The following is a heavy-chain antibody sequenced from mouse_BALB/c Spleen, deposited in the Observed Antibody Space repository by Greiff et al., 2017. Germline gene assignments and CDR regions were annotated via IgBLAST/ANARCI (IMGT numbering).Heavy chain of an antibody. D-gene: IGHD2-1*01. CDR3: ARERYYGNSVPYYYFDY. Sequence: DVMLVESGGGLVQPGGSLKLSCAASGFTFSSYGMSWVRQTPDKRLELVATINSNGGSTYYPDSVKGRFTISRDNAKNTLYLQMSSLKSEDTAMYYCARERYYGNSVPYYYFDYWGQGTTLTVSS. V-gene: IGHV5-6-3*01. CDR1: GFTFSSYG. J-gene: IGHJ2*01. CDR2: INSNGGST.